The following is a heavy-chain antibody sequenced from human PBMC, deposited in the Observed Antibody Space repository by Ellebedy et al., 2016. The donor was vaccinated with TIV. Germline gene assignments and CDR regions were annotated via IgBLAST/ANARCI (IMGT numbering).Heavy chain of an antibody. CDR1: GYTFTSYG. CDR2: ISAFNGDT. D-gene: IGHD2/OR15-2a*01. CDR3: ARGFYERFDP. Sequence: ASVKVSCKASGYTFTSYGISWVRQAPGQGLEWMGWISAFNGDTNYAQKFQGRVTMTTDTLPSTAYMELRSLRSDETAVHYCARGFYERFDPWGQGTLVTVSS. J-gene: IGHJ5*02. V-gene: IGHV1-18*04.